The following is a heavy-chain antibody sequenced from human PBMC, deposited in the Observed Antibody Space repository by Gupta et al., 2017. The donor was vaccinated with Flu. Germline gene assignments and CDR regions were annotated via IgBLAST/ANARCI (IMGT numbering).Heavy chain of an antibody. CDR2: INHSGST. V-gene: IGHV4-34*01. CDR3: ARRSYCSGGSCYLVGAYYWYFDL. Sequence: QVQLQQWGAGLLKPSETLSLTCAVYGGSFSGYYWSWIRQPPGKGLEWIGEINHSGSTNYNPSLKSRVTISVDTSKNQFSLKLSSVTAADTAVYYCARRSYCSGGSCYLVGAYYWYFDLWGRGTLVTVSS. D-gene: IGHD2-15*01. J-gene: IGHJ2*01. CDR1: GGSFSGYY.